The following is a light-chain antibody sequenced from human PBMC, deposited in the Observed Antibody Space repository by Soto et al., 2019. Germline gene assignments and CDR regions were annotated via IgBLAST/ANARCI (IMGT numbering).Light chain of an antibody. CDR2: LNSDGSH. CDR1: SGHSSYA. J-gene: IGLJ1*01. V-gene: IGLV4-69*01. CDR3: QTWGTGIHYV. Sequence: QPVLTQSPSASASLGASVKLTCTLSSGHSSYAIAWHQQQPEKGPRYLMKLNSDGSHSKGDGIPDRFSGSSSGAERYLTISSLQSEDEAACYCQTWGTGIHYVFGTGTKLTVL.